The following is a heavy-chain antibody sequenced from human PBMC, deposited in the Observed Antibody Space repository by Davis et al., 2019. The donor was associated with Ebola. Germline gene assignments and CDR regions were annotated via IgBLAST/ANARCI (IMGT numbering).Heavy chain of an antibody. V-gene: IGHV3-74*01. Sequence: GESLKISCAASGFTFSSYWMHWVRQGPGKGLMWVSRISPDGSITFYADSVKGRFTISRDNAKNTLFLQMNSLGAEDTAVYYCTRDFDFWSNYWGQGTLVTVSS. CDR2: ISPDGSIT. CDR3: TRDFDFWSNY. D-gene: IGHD3-3*01. CDR1: GFTFSSYW. J-gene: IGHJ4*02.